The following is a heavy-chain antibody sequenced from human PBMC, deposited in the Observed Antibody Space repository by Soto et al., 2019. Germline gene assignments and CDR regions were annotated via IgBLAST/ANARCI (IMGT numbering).Heavy chain of an antibody. D-gene: IGHD6-6*01. CDR3: AKSLIAARGFDY. CDR1: GFTFDDYA. Sequence: EVQLVESGGGLEQPGRSLRLSCAASGFTFDDYAMHWVRQAPGKGLEWVSGISWNSGSIGYADSVKGRFTISRDNAKNSLYLQMNSLRAEDTALYYCAKSLIAARGFDYWGQGTLVTVSS. J-gene: IGHJ4*02. V-gene: IGHV3-9*01. CDR2: ISWNSGSI.